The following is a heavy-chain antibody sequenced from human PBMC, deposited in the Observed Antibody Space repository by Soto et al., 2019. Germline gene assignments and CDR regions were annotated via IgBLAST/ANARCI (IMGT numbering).Heavy chain of an antibody. D-gene: IGHD5-18*01. CDR2: INAGNGNT. J-gene: IGHJ4*02. Sequence: QVQLVQSGAEVKKPGASVKVSCKASGYTFTSYAMHWVRQAPGQRLEWMGGINAGNGNTKYSQKFQGRVTITRDTSASTAYMELSSLRSEDTAVYYCARDPGYSYGYNWGQGTLVTFSS. CDR1: GYTFTSYA. CDR3: ARDPGYSYGYN. V-gene: IGHV1-3*01.